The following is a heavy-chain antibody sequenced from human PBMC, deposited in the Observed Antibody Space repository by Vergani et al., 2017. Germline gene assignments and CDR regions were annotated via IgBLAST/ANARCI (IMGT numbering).Heavy chain of an antibody. J-gene: IGHJ5*02. CDR2: IHYSENT. V-gene: IGHV4-59*11. CDR3: ASGTHSGQRADR. D-gene: IGHD6-19*01. CDR1: FDSIRNLY. Sequence: QVQLQESGPGLVKSSETLSLTCSVSFDSIRNLYCNWIRQPPGKGLEWIGSIHYSENTNYNPSLKTRVSISVDTSKNQFSLTLTSVTAAATAVYYCASGTHSGQRADRWGQGILVTVTS.